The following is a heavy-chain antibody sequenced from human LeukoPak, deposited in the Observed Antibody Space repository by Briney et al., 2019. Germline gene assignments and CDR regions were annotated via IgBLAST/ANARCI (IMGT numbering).Heavy chain of an antibody. Sequence: SQTLSLTCTVSGGSISSGGYYWSWIRQHPGKGLEWIGYIYYSGSTYYNPSLKSRVTISVDASKNQFSLKLSSVTAADTAVYYRARGDYDSSGYYYYWGQGTLVTVSS. CDR1: GGSISSGGYY. CDR3: ARGDYDSSGYYYY. CDR2: IYYSGST. D-gene: IGHD3-22*01. J-gene: IGHJ4*02. V-gene: IGHV4-31*03.